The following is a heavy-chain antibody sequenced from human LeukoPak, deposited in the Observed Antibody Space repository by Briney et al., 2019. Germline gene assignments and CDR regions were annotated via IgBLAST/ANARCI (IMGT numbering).Heavy chain of an antibody. J-gene: IGHJ3*02. CDR3: ARGRGWLDAFDI. CDR1: GFTFSSYD. D-gene: IGHD6-19*01. V-gene: IGHV3-13*04. CDR2: IGTAGDT. Sequence: GGSLRLSFAASGFTFSSYDMHWVRQATGKGLEWVSAIGTAGDTYYPGSVKGRFTISRENAKNSLYLQMNSLRAGDTAVYYCARGRGWLDAFDIWGQGTMVTVSS.